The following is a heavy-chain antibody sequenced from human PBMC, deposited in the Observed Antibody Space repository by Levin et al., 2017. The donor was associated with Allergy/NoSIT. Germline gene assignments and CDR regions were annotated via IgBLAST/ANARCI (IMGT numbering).Heavy chain of an antibody. D-gene: IGHD3-3*01. Sequence: GESLKISCAASGFTFSSYAMSWVRQAPGKGLEWVSAISGSGGSTYYADSVKGRFTISRDNSKNTLYLQMNSLRAEDTAVYYCAKTSQGRDYDFWSGYSRLPYYFDYWGQGTLVTVSS. CDR2: ISGSGGST. V-gene: IGHV3-23*01. CDR1: GFTFSSYA. J-gene: IGHJ4*02. CDR3: AKTSQGRDYDFWSGYSRLPYYFDY.